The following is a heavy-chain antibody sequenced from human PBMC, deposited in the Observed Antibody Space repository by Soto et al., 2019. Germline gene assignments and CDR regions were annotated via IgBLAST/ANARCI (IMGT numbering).Heavy chain of an antibody. CDR3: TRSTQYSASLEFDF. CDR1: GYTFTDYF. J-gene: IGHJ4*02. Sequence: ASVKVSCKASGYTFTDYFIHWVRQAPGQGLEWMGWINPDNGGTVYAQKFQGRITMARDTPVSTVYMELSGLRSGDTAVYYCTRSTQYSASLEFDFWGQGTLVTVTS. V-gene: IGHV1-2*02. CDR2: INPDNGGT. D-gene: IGHD5-12*01.